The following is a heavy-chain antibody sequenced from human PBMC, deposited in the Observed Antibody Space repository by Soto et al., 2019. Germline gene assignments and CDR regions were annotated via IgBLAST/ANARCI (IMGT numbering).Heavy chain of an antibody. CDR1: GYSFTTSW. Sequence: PGESLKISCKGSGYSFTTSWIIWVRQMPGKGLEWMGRIDPSDSYTNYSPSFQGHVTISADKSISTAYLQWSSLKASDTAMYYCATSRGGTYFLSFLDYWGQGTPVTVS. J-gene: IGHJ4*02. CDR3: ATSRGGTYFLSFLDY. V-gene: IGHV5-10-1*01. D-gene: IGHD3-9*01. CDR2: IDPSDSYT.